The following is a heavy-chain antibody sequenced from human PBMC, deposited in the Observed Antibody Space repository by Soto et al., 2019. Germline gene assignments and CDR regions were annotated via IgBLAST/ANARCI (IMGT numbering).Heavy chain of an antibody. J-gene: IGHJ3*02. V-gene: IGHV4-34*01. CDR2: INHLGSI. Sequence: SETLSLTCVVSGGSLSDYFWSWIRQPPGMALEWIGEINHLGSINYNPSLKSRVTISVDTSKNHFSLKLSSVSAADTAVYYCARDSTYRGAFDIWGQGTMVTVSS. D-gene: IGHD3-16*02. CDR3: ARDSTYRGAFDI. CDR1: GGSLSDYF.